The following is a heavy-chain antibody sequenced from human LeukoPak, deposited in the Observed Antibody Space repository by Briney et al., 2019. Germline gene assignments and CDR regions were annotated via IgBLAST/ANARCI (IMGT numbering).Heavy chain of an antibody. Sequence: GVSLRLSCVASGFTFSDCYMTWIRKAPGKGLEWVSCIDKSGTYIYYADSVMGRFTTTRDNADNSLYLQMNSLRVEDTAIYYCATYRQVLLPFDSWGQGTLVTVSS. CDR3: ATYRQVLLPFDS. CDR1: GFTFSDCY. D-gene: IGHD2-8*02. J-gene: IGHJ4*02. V-gene: IGHV3-11*01. CDR2: IDKSGTYI.